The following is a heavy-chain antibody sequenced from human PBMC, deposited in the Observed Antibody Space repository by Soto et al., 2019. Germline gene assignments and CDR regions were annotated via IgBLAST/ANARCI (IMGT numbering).Heavy chain of an antibody. V-gene: IGHV4-39*02. D-gene: IGHD3-22*01. J-gene: IGHJ4*02. CDR3: ARDYYKYYDSSGYYRSPAY. CDR2: IYYSGST. Sequence: PSETLSLTCTVSGGSISSSSFYRGWIRQPPGKGLEWIGSIYYSGSTYYNPSLKSRVTISVDSSKNQFSLRAEDTAVYYCARDYYKYYDSSGYYRSPAYWGQGTLVTSPQ. CDR1: GGSISSSSFY.